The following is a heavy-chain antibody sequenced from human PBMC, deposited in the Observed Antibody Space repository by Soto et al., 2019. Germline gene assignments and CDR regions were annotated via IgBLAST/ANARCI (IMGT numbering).Heavy chain of an antibody. D-gene: IGHD4-17*01. J-gene: IGHJ4*02. CDR2: IYHSGST. Sequence: SETLSLTCAVSGGSISSGGYSWSWIRQPPGKGLEWIGYIYHSGSTYYNPSLKSRVTISVDRSKNQFSLKLSSVTAADTAVYYCARAFRYYGGNTIFDSWGRGTLVTVSS. V-gene: IGHV4-30-2*01. CDR3: ARAFRYYGGNTIFDS. CDR1: GGSISSGGYS.